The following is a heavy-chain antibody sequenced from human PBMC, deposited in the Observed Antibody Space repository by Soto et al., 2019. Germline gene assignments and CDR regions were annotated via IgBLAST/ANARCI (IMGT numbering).Heavy chain of an antibody. J-gene: IGHJ6*03. CDR3: AGGRYFDWFYHMDV. CDR1: GYTFTSYG. CDR2: ISAYNGNS. D-gene: IGHD3-9*01. V-gene: IGHV1-18*01. Sequence: ASVKVSCKASGYTFTSYGISWVRQAPGQGLEWMGWISAYNGNSNYAQKLQGRVTMTTDTSTSTAYMELRSLRSDDTAVYYCAGGRYFDWFYHMDVWGKGTTVTVSS.